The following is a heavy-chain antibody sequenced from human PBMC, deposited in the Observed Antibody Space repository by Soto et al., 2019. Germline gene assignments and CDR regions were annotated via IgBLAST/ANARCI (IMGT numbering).Heavy chain of an antibody. D-gene: IGHD2-15*01. J-gene: IGHJ5*02. CDR2: INHSGST. CDR3: ARASGGNPHLPFDP. V-gene: IGHV4-34*01. CDR1: GGAFSGYY. Sequence: SETLSLPYAVYGGAFSGYYWSWIRQPPGKGLEWIGEINHSGSTNYNPSLKSRVTISVDTSKNQFSLKLSSVTAADTAVYYCARASGGNPHLPFDPWGQGTLVTVSS.